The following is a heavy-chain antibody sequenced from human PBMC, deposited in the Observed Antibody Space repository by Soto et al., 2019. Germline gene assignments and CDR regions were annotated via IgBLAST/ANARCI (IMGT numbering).Heavy chain of an antibody. V-gene: IGHV3-23*01. Sequence: GGSMRLSCAASGFTFSSYAMSWVRQAPGKGLEWVSAISGSGGSTYYADSVKGRFTISRDNSKNTLYLQMNSLGAEDTAVYYCAKSVGGVIMQAPSGLAQYYYYGMDVWGQGTTVTVSS. D-gene: IGHD3-10*01. CDR3: AKSVGGVIMQAPSGLAQYYYYGMDV. J-gene: IGHJ6*02. CDR2: ISGSGGST. CDR1: GFTFSSYA.